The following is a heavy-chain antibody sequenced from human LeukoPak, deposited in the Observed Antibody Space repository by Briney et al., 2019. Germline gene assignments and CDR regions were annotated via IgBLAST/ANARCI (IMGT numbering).Heavy chain of an antibody. CDR2: SKSDGST. CDR1: GFTFSSYW. D-gene: IGHD3-22*01. Sequence: PRGSLRLSCAASGFTFSSYWMHWVRQAPGKGLVWVSRSKSDGSTNYADSVKGRFTISRDNAKNTVSLQINSLRTEDTGVYYCARAPSEIGGYYPEYFRHWGQGTLVTVSS. V-gene: IGHV3-74*01. J-gene: IGHJ1*01. CDR3: ARAPSEIGGYYPEYFRH.